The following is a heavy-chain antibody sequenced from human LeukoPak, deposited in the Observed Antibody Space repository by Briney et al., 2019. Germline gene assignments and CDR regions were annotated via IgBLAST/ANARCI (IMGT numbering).Heavy chain of an antibody. D-gene: IGHD6-13*01. CDR3: ARGDSWYLGLGY. CDR1: GFFFNAYQ. CDR2: LDRNSGGT. J-gene: IGHJ4*02. V-gene: IGHV1-2*02. Sequence: ASVRVSCKASGFFFNAYQIHWLRQAPGQGLEWMGWLDRNSGGTNIAQKFQGRVTMTRDTSMNTVYMDLTGLTSDDTAIYFCARGDSWYLGLGYWGRGSLVTVSS.